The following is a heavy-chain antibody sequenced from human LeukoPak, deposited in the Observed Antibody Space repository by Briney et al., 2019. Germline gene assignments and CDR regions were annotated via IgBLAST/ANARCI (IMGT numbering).Heavy chain of an antibody. CDR1: GYTFTSYY. V-gene: IGHV1-46*01. D-gene: IGHD5-12*01. CDR2: TNPSGGST. J-gene: IGHJ5*02. CDR3: ASDGYSGRFDP. Sequence: ASVKVSCKASGYTFTSYYMHWVRQAPRQGLEWMGITNPSGGSTSYAQKFQGRVTMTRDMSTSTVYMELSSLRSEDTAVYYCASDGYSGRFDPWGQGTLLTVSA.